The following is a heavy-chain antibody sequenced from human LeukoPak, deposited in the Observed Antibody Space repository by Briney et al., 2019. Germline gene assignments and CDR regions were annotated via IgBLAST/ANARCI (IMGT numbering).Heavy chain of an antibody. D-gene: IGHD2-21*01. CDR2: ISGSGGST. V-gene: IGHV3-23*01. CDR3: AKIPEFWETCGGDCYADY. CDR1: GFTFSSYA. Sequence: GGSLRLSCAASGFTFSSYAMSWVRQAPGKGLEWVSAISGSGGSTYYADSVKGRFTISRDNSKNTLYLQMNSLRAEDTAVYYCAKIPEFWETCGGDCYADYWGQGTLVTVSS. J-gene: IGHJ4*02.